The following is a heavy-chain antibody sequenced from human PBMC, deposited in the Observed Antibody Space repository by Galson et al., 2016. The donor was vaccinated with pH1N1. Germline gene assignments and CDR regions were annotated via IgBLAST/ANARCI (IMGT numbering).Heavy chain of an antibody. D-gene: IGHD3-16*01. V-gene: IGHV1-2*02. Sequence: SVKVSCKASGYTFTGNYVHWVRQAPGQGLEWMGWINPDSGGTNYAKRFQGRVTMTRDTSISTAYMELSRLTSDNTAVYYCTRVGRLRSDFDPWGQGTLVTASS. J-gene: IGHJ5*02. CDR1: GYTFTGNY. CDR3: TRVGRLRSDFDP. CDR2: INPDSGGT.